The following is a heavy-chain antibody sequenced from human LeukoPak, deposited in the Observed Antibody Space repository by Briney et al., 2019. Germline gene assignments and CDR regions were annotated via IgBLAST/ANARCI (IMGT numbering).Heavy chain of an antibody. D-gene: IGHD6-19*01. CDR3: ARQDLAVSGIDY. CDR2: IYYSGTT. J-gene: IGHJ4*02. Sequence: SETLSLTCTVSGGSISSYYWSWIRQPPGKGLEWIGSIYYSGTTYYSPSVKSRVTISLDKSKDQFSLKLNFVTAADTAVYYCARQDLAVSGIDYWGQGTLVTVSS. V-gene: IGHV4-59*05. CDR1: GGSISSYY.